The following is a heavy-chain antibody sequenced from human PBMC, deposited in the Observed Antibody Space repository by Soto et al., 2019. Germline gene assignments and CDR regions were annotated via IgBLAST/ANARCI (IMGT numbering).Heavy chain of an antibody. J-gene: IGHJ6*02. CDR3: AKNGQPPYYSYGLDV. CDR2: ISGYNGDA. CDR1: GYTFTIYG. D-gene: IGHD3-10*01. Sequence: ASVKVSCKASGYTFTIYGISWVRQAPGQGLEWMGWISGYNGDANYAQTFQGRVSMTIDTSTTTAYMELRTLTPDDTAVYYCAKNGQPPYYSYGLDVCGQGTTVTVSS. V-gene: IGHV1-18*01.